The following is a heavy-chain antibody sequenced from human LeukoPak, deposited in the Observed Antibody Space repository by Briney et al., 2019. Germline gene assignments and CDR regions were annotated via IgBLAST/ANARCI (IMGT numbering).Heavy chain of an antibody. D-gene: IGHD5-18*01. CDR2: INPSGGST. J-gene: IGHJ6*03. CDR3: ARDGEVASSYGYYYYYMDV. V-gene: IGHV1-46*01. Sequence: PSVKASCKASGYTFTTYYMHWVRQAPGQGLEWMGIINPSGGSTSYAQKFQGRVTMTRDTSTSTVYMELSSLRSEDTAVYYCARDGEVASSYGYYYYYMDVWGKGTTVTVSS. CDR1: GYTFTTYY.